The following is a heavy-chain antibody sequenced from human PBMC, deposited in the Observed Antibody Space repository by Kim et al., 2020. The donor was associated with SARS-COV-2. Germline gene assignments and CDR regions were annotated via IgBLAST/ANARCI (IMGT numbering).Heavy chain of an antibody. CDR3: ARVRYYYGSGRRADAFDI. J-gene: IGHJ3*02. Sequence: KGRFTISRHNSKNTLYLQMNSLRAEDTAVYYCARVRYYYGSGRRADAFDIWGQGTMVTVSS. D-gene: IGHD3-10*01. V-gene: IGHV3-53*04.